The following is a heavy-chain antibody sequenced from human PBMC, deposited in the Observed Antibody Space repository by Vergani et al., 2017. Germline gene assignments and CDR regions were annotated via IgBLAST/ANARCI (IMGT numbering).Heavy chain of an antibody. Sequence: EVQLLESGGGLVQPGGSLRLSCAASGFTFSSYAMSWVRQAPGKGLEWVSAISGSGGSRYYADSVMGRFTISRDNSKNTLYLQMNSLRAEDTAVYYCAKDTIFGVVIIGYYFDYWGQGTLVTVSS. CDR3: AKDTIFGVVIIGYYFDY. J-gene: IGHJ4*02. CDR1: GFTFSSYA. CDR2: ISGSGGSR. D-gene: IGHD3-3*01. V-gene: IGHV3-23*01.